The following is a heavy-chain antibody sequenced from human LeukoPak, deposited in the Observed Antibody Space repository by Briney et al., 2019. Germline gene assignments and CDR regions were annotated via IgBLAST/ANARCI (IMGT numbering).Heavy chain of an antibody. D-gene: IGHD6-6*01. J-gene: IGHJ4*02. CDR3: AKDRIAAPGITSDY. CDR1: GFTFSSYA. V-gene: IGHV3-30-3*01. CDR2: ISYDGSNK. Sequence: GGSLRLSCAASGFTFSSYAMHWVRQAPGKGLEWVAVISYDGSNKYYADSVKGRFTISRDNSKNTLYLQMNSLRAEDTAVYYCAKDRIAAPGITSDYWGQGTLVTVSS.